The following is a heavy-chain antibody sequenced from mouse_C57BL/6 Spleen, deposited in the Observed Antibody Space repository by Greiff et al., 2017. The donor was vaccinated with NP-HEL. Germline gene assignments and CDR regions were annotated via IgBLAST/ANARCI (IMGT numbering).Heavy chain of an antibody. V-gene: IGHV5-9-1*02. CDR3: TREGGLLSYAMDY. J-gene: IGHJ4*01. CDR1: GFTFSSYA. Sequence: EVKLMESGEGLVKPGGSLKLSCAASGFTFSSYAMSWVRQTPEKRLEWVAYISSGGDYIYYADTVKGRFTISRDNARNTLYLQMSSLKSEDTAMYYCTREGGLLSYAMDYWGQGTSVTVSS. CDR2: ISSGGDYI. D-gene: IGHD2-3*01.